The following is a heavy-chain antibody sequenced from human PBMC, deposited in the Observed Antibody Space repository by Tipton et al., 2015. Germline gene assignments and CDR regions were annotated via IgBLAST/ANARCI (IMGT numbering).Heavy chain of an antibody. Sequence: SLRLSCAASGFTFSDYYMSWIRQAPGKGLEWVSYISRSGSAIYYADSVKGRFTISRDNTKNSLYLQMNSLRAEDTAVYYCARDNVWWELPGLFYYYGMDVWGQGTTVTVSS. CDR1: GFTFSDYY. CDR3: ARDNVWWELPGLFYYYGMDV. V-gene: IGHV3-11*01. CDR2: ISRSGSAI. J-gene: IGHJ6*02. D-gene: IGHD1-26*01.